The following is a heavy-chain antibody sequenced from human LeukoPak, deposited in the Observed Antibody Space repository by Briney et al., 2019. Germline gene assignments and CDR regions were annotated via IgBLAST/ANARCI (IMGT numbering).Heavy chain of an antibody. J-gene: IGHJ4*02. V-gene: IGHV1-8*01. CDR1: GYTFTSYD. Sequence: GASVKVSCKASGYTFTSYDINWVRQATGQGLEWMGWMNPNSGNTGYAQKFQGRVTMTRNTSISTAYMELSSLRSEDTAVYYCARTTDDYGDLDYWGQGTLVTVSS. CDR3: ARTTDDYGDLDY. CDR2: MNPNSGNT. D-gene: IGHD4-17*01.